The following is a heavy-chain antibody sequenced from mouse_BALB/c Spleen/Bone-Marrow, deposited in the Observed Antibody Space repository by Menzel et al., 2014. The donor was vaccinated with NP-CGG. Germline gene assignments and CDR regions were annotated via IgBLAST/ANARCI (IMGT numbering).Heavy chain of an antibody. CDR2: ISSGGSYT. CDR1: GFTFSSYT. D-gene: IGHD4-1*01. V-gene: IGHV5-6-4*01. J-gene: IGHJ2*01. Sequence: LQQSGGGLVKPGGSLELSCVASGFTFSSYTMSWVRRTPEKRLEWVATISSGGSYTYYPDSVKGRFTISRDNAKNTLYLQMSSLKSEDTAMYYCTREDTNWDFDYWGQGTTLTVSS. CDR3: TREDTNWDFDY.